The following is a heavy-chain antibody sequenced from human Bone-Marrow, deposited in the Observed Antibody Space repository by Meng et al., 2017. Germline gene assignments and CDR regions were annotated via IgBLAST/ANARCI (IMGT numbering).Heavy chain of an antibody. CDR1: GYTFNSYR. V-gene: IGHV1-18*01. CDR2: ISTYYDNT. CDR3: AGVLETLVGGVARQNYYARDV. D-gene: IGHD3-10*01. J-gene: IGHJ6*02. Sequence: ASVKVSCKASGYTFNSYRITWVRQAPGQGLEWMGWISTYYDNTNYAQKFQGRVTMITDTSTSTANMELRSLRSDATAVYYCAGVLETLVGGVARQNYYARDVWGQGTPVTVSS.